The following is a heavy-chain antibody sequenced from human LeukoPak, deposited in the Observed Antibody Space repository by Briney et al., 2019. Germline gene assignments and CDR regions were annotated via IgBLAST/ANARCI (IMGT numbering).Heavy chain of an antibody. D-gene: IGHD3-16*01. Sequence: GASVKVSCKATGYTFTGQYMQWVRQAPGQGLEWMGWIDPKSGGTNYAQKFQGRVTMTRDTSITTAYMELSRLTSDDTAVYYCARGFVGYWGGFGYWGQGTLVTVSS. CDR2: IDPKSGGT. V-gene: IGHV1-2*02. CDR1: GYTFTGQY. CDR3: ARGFVGYWGGFGY. J-gene: IGHJ4*02.